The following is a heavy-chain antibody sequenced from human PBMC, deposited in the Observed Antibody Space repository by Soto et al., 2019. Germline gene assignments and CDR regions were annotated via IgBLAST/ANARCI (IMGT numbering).Heavy chain of an antibody. J-gene: IGHJ4*02. CDR1: GGSINSGGYY. CDR3: ARDSPPPRE. Sequence: PLQTQSLTSTVSGGSINSGGYYWSWISQHPGKGLEWVGYIYYSGTTYYNPSLQSRLTISRDTPKNQFSLKLTSVTAADTAVYYCARDSPPPREWGQGTLVTVSS. V-gene: IGHV4-31*03. CDR2: IYYSGTT.